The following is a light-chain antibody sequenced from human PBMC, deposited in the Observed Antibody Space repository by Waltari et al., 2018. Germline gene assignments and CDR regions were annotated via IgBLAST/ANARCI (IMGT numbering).Light chain of an antibody. CDR2: ANSDGSH. V-gene: IGLV4-69*01. J-gene: IGLJ3*02. Sequence: QLVLTQSPSASASLGASVQLTCTLSSGHSSNVIAWLQQQPEKGPRYLMKANSDGSHSKGDEIPGRFSGSSSGAERYLTISSLQSEDEADYYCQTGGHGTWVFGGGTKLTVL. CDR3: QTGGHGTWV. CDR1: SGHSSNV.